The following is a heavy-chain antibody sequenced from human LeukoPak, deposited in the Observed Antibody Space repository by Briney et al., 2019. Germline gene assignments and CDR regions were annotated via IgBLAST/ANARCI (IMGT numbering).Heavy chain of an antibody. CDR1: GGSISSYY. D-gene: IGHD4-17*01. Sequence: PSETLSLTCTVSGGSISSYYWSWIRQPAGKGLEWIGRIYTSGSTNYNPSLKSRVTMSVDTSKNQFSLKPSSVTAADTAVYYCAREKDDYGDYVAFDIWGQGTMVTVSS. CDR3: AREKDDYGDYVAFDI. V-gene: IGHV4-4*07. J-gene: IGHJ3*02. CDR2: IYTSGST.